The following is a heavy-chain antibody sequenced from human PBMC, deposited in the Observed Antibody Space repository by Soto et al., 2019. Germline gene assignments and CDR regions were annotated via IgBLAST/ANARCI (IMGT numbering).Heavy chain of an antibody. Sequence: EVQLLESGGGLVQPGGSLRLSCAASGFTCSSYAMSWVRQAPGKGLVWVSAVSGSGGSTYYADSVKGRFTISRHNSKNTLYLQMNSLRAEDTAVYYCAKEGGLQLREFDYWGQGTLVTVSS. D-gene: IGHD5-12*01. V-gene: IGHV3-23*01. CDR1: GFTCSSYA. CDR2: VSGSGGST. J-gene: IGHJ4*02. CDR3: AKEGGLQLREFDY.